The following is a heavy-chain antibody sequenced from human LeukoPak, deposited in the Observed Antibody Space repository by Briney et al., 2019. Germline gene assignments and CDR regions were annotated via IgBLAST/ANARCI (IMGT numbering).Heavy chain of an antibody. Sequence: PSETLSLTRAVYGGSFSYYSWSWIRQPPGKGLEWIGEINHSGSTNYNPSLKSRVTISVDTSKNQFSLKLSSVTAADTAVYYCARDSAGRTLDAFDIWGQGTMVTVSS. CDR3: ARDSAGRTLDAFDI. V-gene: IGHV4-34*01. CDR2: INHSGST. CDR1: GGSFSYYS. J-gene: IGHJ3*02. D-gene: IGHD1-14*01.